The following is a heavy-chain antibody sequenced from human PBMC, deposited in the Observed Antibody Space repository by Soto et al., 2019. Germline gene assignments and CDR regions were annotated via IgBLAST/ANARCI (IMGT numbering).Heavy chain of an antibody. V-gene: IGHV4-31*03. Sequence: QVQLQESGPGLVKPSQTLSLTCTVSGGSISSGGYYWSWIRQHPGKGLEWIGYIYYSGNTYYNPSLTTRVTIPEETSKNQCSLKLSSVTAADTAVYYCARTPTNWGQGTLVTVSS. D-gene: IGHD5-12*01. CDR1: GGSISSGGYY. J-gene: IGHJ4*02. CDR3: ARTPTN. CDR2: IYYSGNT.